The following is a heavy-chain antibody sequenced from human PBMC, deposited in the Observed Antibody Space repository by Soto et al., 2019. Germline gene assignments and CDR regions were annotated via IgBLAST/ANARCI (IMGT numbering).Heavy chain of an antibody. V-gene: IGHV3-30*03. CDR3: ATGGRHWLVTSDFNY. CDR2: VSHDGRNT. D-gene: IGHD6-19*01. Sequence: VQLVESGGGVVQPGRSLRLSCAASGFTFSDYAMHWVRQAPGKGLERVAVVSHDGRNTHYADSVKGRFTISRDSFKNTGSLEITSLRAEYTAVYYCATGGRHWLVTSDFNYWGQGALVTVSS. CDR1: GFTFSDYA. J-gene: IGHJ4*02.